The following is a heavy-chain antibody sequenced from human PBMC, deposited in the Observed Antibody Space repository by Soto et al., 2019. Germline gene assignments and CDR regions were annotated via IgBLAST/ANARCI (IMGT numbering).Heavy chain of an antibody. J-gene: IGHJ6*02. CDR3: ARHELIYYYGMDV. V-gene: IGHV1-69*01. Sequence: QVQLVQSGAEVKKPGSSVKVSCKASGGTFSSYAISWVRQAPGQGLEWMGGIIPIFGTANYAQKFQGRVTIPADESRSTAYVELSSLRSEDTAVYYCARHELIYYYGMDVWGQGTTVTVSS. CDR2: IIPIFGTA. D-gene: IGHD1-1*01. CDR1: GGTFSSYA.